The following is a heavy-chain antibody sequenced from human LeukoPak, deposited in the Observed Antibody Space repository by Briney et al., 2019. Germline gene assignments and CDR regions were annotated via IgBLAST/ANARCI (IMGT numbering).Heavy chain of an antibody. V-gene: IGHV3-66*01. CDR2: IYSGGST. D-gene: IGHD3-3*01. CDR3: VRDFRFLEDY. Sequence: PGGSLRLSCAASGFTVRSNYMSWVRQAPGKGLEWVSVIYSGGSTYHADSVKGRFTISRDDSKNTLFLQMNSLRAEDTAVYYCVRDFRFLEDYWGQGTLVTVSS. CDR1: GFTVRSNY. J-gene: IGHJ4*02.